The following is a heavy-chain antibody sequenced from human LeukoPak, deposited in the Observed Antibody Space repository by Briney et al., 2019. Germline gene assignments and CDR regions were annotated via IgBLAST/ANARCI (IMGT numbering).Heavy chain of an antibody. CDR3: ARDSSSSFDY. D-gene: IGHD6-13*01. J-gene: IGHJ4*02. V-gene: IGHV3-48*03. CDR1: GFTFSSYE. Sequence: PGGSLRLSCAASGFTFSSYEMNWVRQAPGKGLEWVSYISSSGSTIYYADSVKGRFTISRDNAKNSLYLQMSSLRAEDTAVYYCARDSSSSFDYWGQGTLVTVSS. CDR2: ISSSGSTI.